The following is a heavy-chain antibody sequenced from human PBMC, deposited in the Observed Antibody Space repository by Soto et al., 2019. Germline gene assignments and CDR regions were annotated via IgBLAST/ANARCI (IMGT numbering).Heavy chain of an antibody. CDR3: ARESGGATATLDYYYFYMDV. Sequence: QVQLVQSGAEVKKPGASVTVSCKASGYRFSDYYLHWVRQAPGQGPEWMGWMNPNSGGTKYAQKFKGRVTMTRDTSVRTAFMELNWLKSDDTVVYYCARESGGATATLDYYYFYMDVWGIGTTVTVSS. J-gene: IGHJ6*03. D-gene: IGHD5-12*01. CDR2: MNPNSGGT. V-gene: IGHV1-2*02. CDR1: GYRFSDYY.